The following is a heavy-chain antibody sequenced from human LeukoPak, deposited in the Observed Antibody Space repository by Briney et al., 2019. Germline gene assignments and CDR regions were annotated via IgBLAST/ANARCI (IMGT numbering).Heavy chain of an antibody. CDR1: GGSFSGYY. D-gene: IGHD5-24*01. V-gene: IGHV4-34*01. CDR2: INHSGST. J-gene: IGHJ4*02. CDR3: ARGPPRNVEMATIGDYYFDY. Sequence: SETLSLTCAVYGGSFSGYYWSWIRQPPGKGLEWIGEINHSGSTNYNPSLKSRVTISVDTSKNQFSLKLSSVTAADTAVYYCARGPPRNVEMATIGDYYFDYWGQGTLVTVSS.